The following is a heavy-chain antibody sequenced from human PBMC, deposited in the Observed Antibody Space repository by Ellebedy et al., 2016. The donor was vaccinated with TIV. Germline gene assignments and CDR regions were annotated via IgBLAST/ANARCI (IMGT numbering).Heavy chain of an antibody. CDR3: AREIPSYSSSFDY. Sequence: GESLKISCAASEFTFNIYAMHWVRQAPGKGLEWVALISFDGDNKYYADSVKGRFTISRDNSKNTLYLQLNSLRAEDTAVYFCAREIPSYSSSFDYWGQGTLVTVSS. CDR1: EFTFNIYA. CDR2: ISFDGDNK. D-gene: IGHD6-13*01. J-gene: IGHJ4*02. V-gene: IGHV3-30*04.